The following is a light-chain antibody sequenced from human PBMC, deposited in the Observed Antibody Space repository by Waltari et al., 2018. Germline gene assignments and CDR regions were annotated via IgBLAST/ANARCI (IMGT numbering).Light chain of an antibody. V-gene: IGLV2-14*03. CDR2: DVS. Sequence: QSALTQPASVSGSAGQSIAISCSGTNSDIGRYNYVSWYQQHPGNAPRLIIYDVSRWPAAVSNRFIGSKSGITASLSISGLQAEDEGDYFCASYTSSNTVIFGGGTRVTVL. J-gene: IGLJ2*01. CDR1: NSDIGRYNY. CDR3: ASYTSSNTVI.